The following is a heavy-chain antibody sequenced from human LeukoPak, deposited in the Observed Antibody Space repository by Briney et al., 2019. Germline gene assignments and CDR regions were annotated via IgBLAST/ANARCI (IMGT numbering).Heavy chain of an antibody. D-gene: IGHD3-10*01. CDR3: ARDDNYFYGSGSYYNGLDS. J-gene: IGHJ5*01. CDR2: INWNSVNT. Sequence: GGSLRLSCAASGFTFDDYGMSWVRQVPGKGLEWVSGINWNSVNTYYADSVKGRFTISRDNAKNSLYLQMNSLRVEDTAFYYCARDDNYFYGSGSYYNGLDSWGRGTLVTVSS. CDR1: GFTFDDYG. V-gene: IGHV3-20*04.